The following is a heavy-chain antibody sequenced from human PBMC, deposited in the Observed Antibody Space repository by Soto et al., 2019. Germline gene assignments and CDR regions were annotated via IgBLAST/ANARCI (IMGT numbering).Heavy chain of an antibody. J-gene: IGHJ4*02. V-gene: IGHV1-2*04. CDR2: INPKSGAT. CDR1: GYTFTDHY. CDR3: ARIALYCSGGSCFYFDF. Sequence: ASVKVSCKASGYTFTDHYFHWVRQAPGQGLEWMEWINPKSGATKYAQKFQGWVTMTRDTSISTAYMELSRLKSDDTAVYYCARIALYCSGGSCFYFDFWGQGTLVTVSS. D-gene: IGHD2-15*01.